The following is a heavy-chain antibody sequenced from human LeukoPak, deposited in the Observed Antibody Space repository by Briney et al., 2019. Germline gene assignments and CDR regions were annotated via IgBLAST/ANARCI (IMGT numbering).Heavy chain of an antibody. Sequence: GGSLRHSCSGSGFSFSSYAMHWVRQAPGKGLQYVSVISDKGVSTSYADSVKGRFTITRDNSKNTVYLQMSSLRAEDTAVYYCVGDGRDGYNKYFHHWGQGTLATVSS. J-gene: IGHJ1*01. V-gene: IGHV3-64D*06. CDR3: VGDGRDGYNKYFHH. CDR1: GFSFSSYA. CDR2: ISDKGVST. D-gene: IGHD5-24*01.